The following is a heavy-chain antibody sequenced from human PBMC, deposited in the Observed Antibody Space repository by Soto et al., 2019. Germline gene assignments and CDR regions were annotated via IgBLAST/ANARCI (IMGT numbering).Heavy chain of an antibody. J-gene: IGHJ6*03. CDR3: ARVDLYSSSWNYYYYMDV. D-gene: IGHD6-13*01. V-gene: IGHV1-18*01. CDR1: GYTFTFYG. CDR2: ISAYNGNT. Sequence: VSVKVSCKASGYTFTFYGISWVRKAPGQGLEWMGWISAYNGNTNYAQKLQGRVTMTTDTSTSTAYMELRSLRSDDTAVYYCARVDLYSSSWNYYYYMDVWRKGTTVTVSS.